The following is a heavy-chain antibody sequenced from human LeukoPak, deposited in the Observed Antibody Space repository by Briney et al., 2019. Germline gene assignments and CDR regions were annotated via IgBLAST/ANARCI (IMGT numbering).Heavy chain of an antibody. CDR1: GGSISSGGYS. Sequence: PSETLSLTCAVSGGSISSGGYSWSWIRQPPGKGLEWIGYIYHSGSTYNNPSLKSRVTISVDRSKNQFSLKLSSVTAADTAVYYCARGPVSHRRFDYWGQGTLVTVSS. CDR2: IYHSGST. V-gene: IGHV4-30-2*01. J-gene: IGHJ4*02. CDR3: ARGPVSHRRFDY. D-gene: IGHD1-14*01.